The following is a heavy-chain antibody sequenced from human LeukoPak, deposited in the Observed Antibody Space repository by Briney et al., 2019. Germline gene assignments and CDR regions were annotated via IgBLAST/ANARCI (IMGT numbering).Heavy chain of an antibody. D-gene: IGHD3-3*01. CDR1: GGTFSSYA. CDR2: MNPNSGNT. J-gene: IGHJ6*03. CDR3: ARGKDTIFGVVSMDV. V-gene: IGHV1-8*03. Sequence: ASVKVSCKASGGTFSSYAISWVRQAPGQGLEWMGWMNPNSGNTGYAQKFQGRVTITRNTSISTAYMELSSLRSEDTAVYYCARGKDTIFGVVSMDVWGKGTTVTVSS.